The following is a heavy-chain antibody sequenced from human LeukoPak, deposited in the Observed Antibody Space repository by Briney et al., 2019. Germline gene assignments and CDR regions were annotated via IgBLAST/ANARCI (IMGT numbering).Heavy chain of an antibody. Sequence: ASVKVSCKASGGTFSSYAISWVRQAPAQGLEWMGRIIPIFGIANYAQKFQGRVTITADKSTSTAYMELSSLRSEDTAVYYCARDYTDYYGSGSYSRTGWFDPWGQGTLVTVSS. CDR2: IIPIFGIA. J-gene: IGHJ5*02. CDR3: ARDYTDYYGSGSYSRTGWFDP. D-gene: IGHD3-10*01. V-gene: IGHV1-69*04. CDR1: GGTFSSYA.